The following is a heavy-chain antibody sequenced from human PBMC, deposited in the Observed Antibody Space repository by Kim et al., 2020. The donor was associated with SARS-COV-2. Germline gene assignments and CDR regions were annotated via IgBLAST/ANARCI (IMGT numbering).Heavy chain of an antibody. J-gene: IGHJ4*02. V-gene: IGHV3-43*01. CDR3: AKTTVTTESYYFDY. D-gene: IGHD4-4*01. Sequence: ADAVTGRFTIARDNSKNSLYLQMNSLRTEDTALYYCAKTTVTTESYYFDYWGQGTLVTVSS.